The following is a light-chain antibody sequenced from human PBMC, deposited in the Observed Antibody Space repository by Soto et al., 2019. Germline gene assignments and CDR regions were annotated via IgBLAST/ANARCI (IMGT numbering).Light chain of an antibody. CDR1: SGSIASNY. CDR2: EDN. J-gene: IGLJ2*01. CDR3: QSYDSSSVV. V-gene: IGLV6-57*04. Sequence: NFILTQPHSVSESPGKTVTISCTRSSGSIASNYVQWYQQRPGSAPTTVIYEDNQRPSGVPDRFSDSIDSSSNSASLTISGLKTEDEADYYCQSYDSSSVVFGGGTKLTVL.